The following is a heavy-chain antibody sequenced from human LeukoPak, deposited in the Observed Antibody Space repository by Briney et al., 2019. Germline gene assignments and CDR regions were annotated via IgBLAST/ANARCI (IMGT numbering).Heavy chain of an antibody. D-gene: IGHD4-17*01. CDR1: GFTFSSYG. V-gene: IGHV3-33*06. J-gene: IGHJ1*01. CDR3: AKDHGDYAYFQH. CDR2: IWYDGSNK. Sequence: GGSLRLSCAASGFTFSSYGMHWVRQAPGKGLEWVAVIWYDGSNKYYADSVKGRFTISRDNSKNTLYLQMNSLRAESTAVYYCAKDHGDYAYFQHWGQGTLVTVSS.